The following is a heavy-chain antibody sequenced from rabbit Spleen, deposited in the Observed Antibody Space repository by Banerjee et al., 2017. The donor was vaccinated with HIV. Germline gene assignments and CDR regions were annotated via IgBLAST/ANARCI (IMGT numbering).Heavy chain of an antibody. Sequence: QEQLEESGGDLVKPGASLTLTCTASGFDVSSNYVMCWVRQAPGKGLEWIACISAGSTTGTYYASWAKGRFTIPKTSSTTVTLQMTSLTAADTAAYFCARDGYSRGWGIVLYYFNLWGPGTLVTVS. CDR2: ISAGSTTGT. V-gene: IGHV1S45*01. D-gene: IGHD4-1*01. CDR3: ARDGYSRGWGIVLYYFNL. CDR1: GFDVSSNYV. J-gene: IGHJ4*01.